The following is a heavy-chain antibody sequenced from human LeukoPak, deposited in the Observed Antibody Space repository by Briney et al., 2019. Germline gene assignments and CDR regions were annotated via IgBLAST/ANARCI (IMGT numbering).Heavy chain of an antibody. V-gene: IGHV5-10-1*01. Sequence: GESLKISCKVSGYMFNSYWINWVRQMPGKGLEWMGRIDPSNSYTNYGPSFQGHVTISADKSISTAYLQWSSLKASDTAMYYCARHDYGDLPFFDYWGQGTLVTVSS. CDR1: GYMFNSYW. CDR2: IDPSNSYT. D-gene: IGHD4-17*01. J-gene: IGHJ4*02. CDR3: ARHDYGDLPFFDY.